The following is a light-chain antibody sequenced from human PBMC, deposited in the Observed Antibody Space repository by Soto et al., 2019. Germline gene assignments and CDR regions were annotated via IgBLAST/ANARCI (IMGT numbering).Light chain of an antibody. CDR1: QSVTKY. V-gene: IGKV3-11*01. CDR2: DAS. Sequence: EIVLTQSPATLSLSPGESATLSCRASQSVTKYLVWYQQKPGQAPRLLISDASYRATGIPARFSGSGSGTDFTLTINSLEPEDFALYYCQQRSNWPITFGQGTRLEIK. CDR3: QQRSNWPIT. J-gene: IGKJ5*01.